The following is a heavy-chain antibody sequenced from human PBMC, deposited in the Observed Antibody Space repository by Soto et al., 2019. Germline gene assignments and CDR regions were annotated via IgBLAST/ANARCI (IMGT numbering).Heavy chain of an antibody. CDR2: INHSGST. Sequence: NPSATLSLTCAVSGGSFSGYYWTWIRQPPGTGLEWIGEINHSGSTNYNPSLKSRFTISVDTSKNQFSLKLTSVTAADTAVYYCARDKITGLFDYWGQGTLVTVSS. CDR3: ARDKITGLFDY. D-gene: IGHD2-8*02. V-gene: IGHV4-34*01. J-gene: IGHJ4*02. CDR1: GGSFSGYY.